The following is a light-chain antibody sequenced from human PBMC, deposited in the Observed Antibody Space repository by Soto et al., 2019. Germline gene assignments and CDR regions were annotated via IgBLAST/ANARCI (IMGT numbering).Light chain of an antibody. CDR1: QSISSW. J-gene: IGKJ1*01. CDR3: QQYNSYSRT. CDR2: KAS. Sequence: DIQMTQSPSTLSASVGDRVTLTCRASQSISSWLAWYQQKPGKAPKLLIYKASSLESGVPSRFSGSGSGTEFTLTISSLQPDDFATYYCQQYNSYSRTFGQGTTVDIK. V-gene: IGKV1-5*03.